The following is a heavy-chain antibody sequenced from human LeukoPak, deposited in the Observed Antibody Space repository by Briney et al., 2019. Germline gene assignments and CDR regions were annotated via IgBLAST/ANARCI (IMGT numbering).Heavy chain of an antibody. CDR3: ARTYGSGSYWFSGAFDI. Sequence: SQTLSLTCAVSGGSISSGGYSWSWVRQPPGKGLEWIGYIYHSGSTYYNPSLKSRVTISVDRSKNQFSLKLSSVTAADTAVYYCARTYGSGSYWFSGAFDIWGQGTMVTVSS. D-gene: IGHD3-10*01. CDR1: GGSISSGGYS. CDR2: IYHSGST. J-gene: IGHJ3*02. V-gene: IGHV4-30-2*01.